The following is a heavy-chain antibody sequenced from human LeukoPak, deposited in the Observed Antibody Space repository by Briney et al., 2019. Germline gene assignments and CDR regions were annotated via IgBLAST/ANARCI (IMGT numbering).Heavy chain of an antibody. CDR1: GFTFSSHG. CDR3: AKGNAYLIVGAHYYFDY. CDR2: IIPSGHTT. D-gene: IGHD1-26*01. Sequence: PGGSLRLSCAASGFTFSSHGMNWVRQAPGKGLEWVSGIIPSGHTTYYADSVRGRFTISRDNSRNTLYLQMNSLRAEDTAVYYCAKGNAYLIVGAHYYFDYWGQGTLVTVSS. J-gene: IGHJ4*02. V-gene: IGHV3-23*01.